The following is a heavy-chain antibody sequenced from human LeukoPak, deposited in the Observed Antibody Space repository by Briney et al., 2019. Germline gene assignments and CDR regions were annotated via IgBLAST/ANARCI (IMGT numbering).Heavy chain of an antibody. CDR3: ATSVI. J-gene: IGHJ4*02. CDR2: ISSSSSAI. D-gene: IGHD2-21*01. Sequence: GGSLRLSCAASGFIFSSYNMNWVRQAPVKGLEWVSYISSSSSAIFYADSVKGRFTISRDNAKNSLYLQMNSLRDEDTAVYYCATSVIRGQGTLVTVSS. V-gene: IGHV3-48*02. CDR1: GFIFSSYN.